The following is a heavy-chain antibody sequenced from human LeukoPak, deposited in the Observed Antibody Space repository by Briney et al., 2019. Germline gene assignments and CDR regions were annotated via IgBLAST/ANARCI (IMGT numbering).Heavy chain of an antibody. V-gene: IGHV3-7*01. CDR2: IKQDGSEK. CDR3: ATSGSYRGGEFDY. Sequence: GGSLRLSCAASGFTFSSYWMSWARQAPGKGLEWVANIKQDGSEKYYVDSVKGRFTISRDNAKNSLYLQMNSLRAEDTAVYYCATSGSYRGGEFDYWGQGTLVTVSS. J-gene: IGHJ4*02. D-gene: IGHD1-26*01. CDR1: GFTFSSYW.